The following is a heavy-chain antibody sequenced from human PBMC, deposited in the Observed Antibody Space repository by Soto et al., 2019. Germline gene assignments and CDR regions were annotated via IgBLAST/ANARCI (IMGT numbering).Heavy chain of an antibody. CDR1: GFKFSNYA. CDR2: ISATGGGT. CDR3: AKDRRAGGNSAFYFDS. Sequence: GGSLRLSCAASGFKFSNYAMSWVRQSPGKGLEWVSLISATGGGTYYADSVKGRFTISRDNSHNTRYLQVHSLTAEDTAVYYCAKDRRAGGNSAFYFDSWGPGAQVTVSS. D-gene: IGHD3-16*01. V-gene: IGHV3-23*01. J-gene: IGHJ5*01.